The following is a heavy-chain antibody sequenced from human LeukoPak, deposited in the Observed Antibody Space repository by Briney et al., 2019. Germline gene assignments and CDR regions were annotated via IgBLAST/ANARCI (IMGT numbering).Heavy chain of an antibody. Sequence: PGGSLRLSCAASGFTFDDYAMHWVRQAPGKGLEWVSGISWDGGSSYYADSVKGRFTISRDNSKNSLYLQMNSLRAEDTALYYCAKDSVAVTGTGNIDYWGQGTLVTVSS. CDR2: ISWDGGSS. V-gene: IGHV3-43D*03. D-gene: IGHD6-19*01. CDR1: GFTFDDYA. J-gene: IGHJ4*02. CDR3: AKDSVAVTGTGNIDY.